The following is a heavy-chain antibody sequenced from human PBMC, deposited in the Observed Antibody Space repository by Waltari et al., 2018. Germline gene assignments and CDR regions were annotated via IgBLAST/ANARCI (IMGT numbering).Heavy chain of an antibody. Sequence: EVQLVESGGGLVQPGRSLRLSCAASGFTFDDYAMHWVRQAPGKGLAWVSGISWNSGSIGYADSVKGRFTISRDNAKNSLYLQMNSLRAEDTALYYCAKDQGITMVRGVIINDQGAFDYWGQGTLVTVSS. D-gene: IGHD3-10*01. J-gene: IGHJ4*02. V-gene: IGHV3-9*01. CDR1: GFTFDDYA. CDR3: AKDQGITMVRGVIINDQGAFDY. CDR2: ISWNSGSI.